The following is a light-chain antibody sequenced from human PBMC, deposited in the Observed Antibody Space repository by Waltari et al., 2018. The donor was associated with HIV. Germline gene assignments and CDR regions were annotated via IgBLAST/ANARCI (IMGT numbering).Light chain of an antibody. CDR3: SSYTTTNTII. CDR1: SSDIGAYEY. CDR2: DVF. J-gene: IGLJ2*01. V-gene: IGLV2-14*03. Sequence: QSALTQPASVSGSPGQSITISCTGTSSDIGAYEYVSWYRQHPDKAPQHLIYDVFYRPSGVSHRFSGSKSGNTASLTISGLQAEDEAVYSCSSYTTTNTIIFGGGTKLTVL.